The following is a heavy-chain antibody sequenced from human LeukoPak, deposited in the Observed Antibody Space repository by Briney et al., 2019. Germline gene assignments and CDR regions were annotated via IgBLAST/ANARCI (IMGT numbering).Heavy chain of an antibody. CDR1: GYEFSSYG. Sequence: GASVNVSCKASGYEFSSYGISWVRQAPGQGLEWMGWISAYNGKTKYAEKFQGRLTMTTETSTSTAYTELRSLTSADTAVYYCAKDSPRDDYVRGSYRYSRRGLDIWGQGTLVTASS. J-gene: IGHJ3*02. D-gene: IGHD3-16*02. CDR3: AKDSPRDDYVRGSYRYSRRGLDI. V-gene: IGHV1-18*01. CDR2: ISAYNGKT.